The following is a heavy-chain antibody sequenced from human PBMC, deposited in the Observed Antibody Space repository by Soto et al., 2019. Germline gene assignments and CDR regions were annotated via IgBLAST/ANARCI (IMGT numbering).Heavy chain of an antibody. CDR3: TTDKNRLLLLNY. CDR2: IKSKTDGGTT. J-gene: IGHJ4*02. Sequence: GGSLRLSCAASGFTFSNAWMSWVRQAPGKGLEWVGRIKSKTDGGTTDYAAPVKSRFTISRDDSKNTLYLQMNSLKTEDTAVYYCTTDKNRLLLLNYWGQGTLVTVSS. D-gene: IGHD2-15*01. V-gene: IGHV3-15*01. CDR1: GFTFSNAW.